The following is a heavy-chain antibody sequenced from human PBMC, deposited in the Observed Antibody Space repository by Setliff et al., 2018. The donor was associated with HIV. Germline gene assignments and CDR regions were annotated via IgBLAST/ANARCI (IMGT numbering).Heavy chain of an antibody. Sequence: SVKVSCKTSGGSFSKYAISWVRQAPGQGLEWVGGIIPSLDTPVYAQKFQDKVTITADESTNTAYMEMRSLTSEDTALYYCATEVDYYDSRGPQRFFQHWGQGTVVTVSS. V-gene: IGHV1-69*13. CDR2: IIPSLDTP. J-gene: IGHJ1*01. CDR3: ATEVDYYDSRGPQRFFQH. CDR1: GGSFSKYA. D-gene: IGHD3-22*01.